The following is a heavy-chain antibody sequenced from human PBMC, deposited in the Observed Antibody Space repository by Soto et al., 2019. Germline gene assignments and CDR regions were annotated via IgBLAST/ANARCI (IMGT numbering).Heavy chain of an antibody. Sequence: QVQLVESGGGVVQPGRSLRLSCAASGFTFSSYGMHWVRQAPGKGLEWVAVIWYDGSNKYYADSVKGRFTISRDNSKNTLYLQMNSLRAEDTAVYYCARDGESGYSYFDYWGQGTLVTVSS. CDR3: ARDGESGYSYFDY. CDR2: IWYDGSNK. V-gene: IGHV3-33*01. J-gene: IGHJ4*02. D-gene: IGHD5-18*01. CDR1: GFTFSSYG.